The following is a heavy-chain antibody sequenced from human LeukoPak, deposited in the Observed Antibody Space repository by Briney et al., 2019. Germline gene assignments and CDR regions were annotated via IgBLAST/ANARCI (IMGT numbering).Heavy chain of an antibody. CDR3: ARDSTIAAAGL. D-gene: IGHD6-13*01. V-gene: IGHV4-61*01. Sequence: SETLSLTCTVSGGSISSGSYYWSWIRQPPGKGLEWIGYIYYSGSTNYNPSLKSRVTISVDTSKNQFSLKLSSVTAADTAVYYCARDSTIAAAGLWGQGTLVTVSS. CDR1: GGSISSGSYY. J-gene: IGHJ4*02. CDR2: IYYSGST.